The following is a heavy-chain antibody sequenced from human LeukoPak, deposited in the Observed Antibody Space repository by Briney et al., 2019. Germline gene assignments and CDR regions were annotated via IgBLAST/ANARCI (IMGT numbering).Heavy chain of an antibody. CDR3: ARGNKYQLLHFDY. D-gene: IGHD2-2*01. V-gene: IGHV4-34*01. CDR2: INHSGST. CDR1: GGSFSGYY. Sequence: KTSETLSLTCAVYGGSFSGYYWSWIRQPPGKRLEWIGEINHSGSTNYNPSLKSRVTISVDTSKNQFSLKLSSVTAADTAVYYCARGNKYQLLHFDYWGQGTLVTVSS. J-gene: IGHJ4*02.